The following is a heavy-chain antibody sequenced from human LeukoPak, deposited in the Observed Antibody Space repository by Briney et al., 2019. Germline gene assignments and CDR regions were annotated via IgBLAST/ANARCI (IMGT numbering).Heavy chain of an antibody. Sequence: GGSLRLSCAASGFTLSSYRMSWVRQAPGKGLGWVANIKQDGSEKYYVDSVKGRFTISRDNAKNSLYLQMNSLRAEDTAVYYCARAPHSVYPPRVHFDYWGQGTLVTVSS. CDR3: ARAPHSVYPPRVHFDY. CDR1: GFTLSSYR. V-gene: IGHV3-7*01. J-gene: IGHJ4*02. CDR2: IKQDGSEK. D-gene: IGHD2-2*01.